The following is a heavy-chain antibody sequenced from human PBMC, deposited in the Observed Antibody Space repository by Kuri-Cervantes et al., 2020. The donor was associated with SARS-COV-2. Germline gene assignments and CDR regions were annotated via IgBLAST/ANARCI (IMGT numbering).Heavy chain of an antibody. CDR2: ISSSSSYI. D-gene: IGHD2-2*01. Sequence: GESLKISCTASGFTFGDYAMSWFRQAPGRGLEWVSSISSSSSYIYYADSVKGRFTISRDNAKNSLYLQMNSLRAKDTAVYYCARDSSPTHSAGPAAIGCWGQGTLVTVSS. CDR3: ARDSSPTHSAGPAAIGC. CDR1: GFTFGDYA. V-gene: IGHV3-21*01. J-gene: IGHJ4*02.